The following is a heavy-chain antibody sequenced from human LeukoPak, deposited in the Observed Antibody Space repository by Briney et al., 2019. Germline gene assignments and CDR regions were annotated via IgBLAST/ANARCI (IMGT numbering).Heavy chain of an antibody. CDR1: GFTFSSYA. J-gene: IGHJ4*02. CDR2: ISYDGSNK. D-gene: IGHD6-13*01. V-gene: IGHV3-30-3*01. Sequence: PGGSLRLSCAASGFTFSSYAMHWVRQAPGKGLEWVAVISYDGSNKYYADSVKGRFTISRDNSKNTLYPQMNSLRAEDTAVYYCATRIAAAGRGDYWGQGTLVTVSS. CDR3: ATRIAAAGRGDY.